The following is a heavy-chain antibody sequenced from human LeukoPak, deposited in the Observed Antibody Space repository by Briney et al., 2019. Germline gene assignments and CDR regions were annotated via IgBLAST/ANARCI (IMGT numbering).Heavy chain of an antibody. Sequence: GGSLKLSCAASGFTFSGSAMHWVRQASGEGLEWVGRIRSKANSYATAYAASVKGRFTISRDDSKNTAYLQMNSLKTEDTAVYYCTRPKGTSNWFDPWGQGTLVTVSS. CDR2: IRSKANSYAT. CDR1: GFTFSGSA. J-gene: IGHJ5*02. V-gene: IGHV3-73*01. CDR3: TRPKGTSNWFDP.